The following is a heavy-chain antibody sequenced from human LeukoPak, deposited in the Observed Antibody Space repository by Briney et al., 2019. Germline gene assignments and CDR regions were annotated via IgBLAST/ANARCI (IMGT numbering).Heavy chain of an antibody. CDR3: ARDTDYYGSGRHGYFDH. V-gene: IGHV3-23*01. J-gene: IGHJ1*01. D-gene: IGHD3-10*01. Sequence: GGSLRLSCAASGFTFSSYAMSWVRQAPGKGLEWVSAISGSGGSTYYADSVKGRFTISRDNSKNTLYLQMNSLRAEDTAVYYCARDTDYYGSGRHGYFDHWGQGTLVTVSS. CDR1: GFTFSSYA. CDR2: ISGSGGST.